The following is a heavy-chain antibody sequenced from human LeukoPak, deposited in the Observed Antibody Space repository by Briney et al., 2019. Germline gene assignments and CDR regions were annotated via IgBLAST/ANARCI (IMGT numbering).Heavy chain of an antibody. CDR3: ARDRWMAVRLVSGY. J-gene: IGHJ4*02. CDR2: ISAYNGNT. Sequence: GASVKVSCKASGYTFTSYGISWVRQAPGQGLEWMGWISAYNGNTNYAQKLQGRVTMTTDTSTSTAYMELRSLRSDDTAVYYCARDRWMAVRLVSGYRGQGTLVTVSS. V-gene: IGHV1-18*01. CDR1: GYTFTSYG. D-gene: IGHD2-15*01.